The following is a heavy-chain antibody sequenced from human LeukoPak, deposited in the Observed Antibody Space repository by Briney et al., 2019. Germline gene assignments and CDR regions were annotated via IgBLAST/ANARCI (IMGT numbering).Heavy chain of an antibody. V-gene: IGHV4-39*01. CDR3: ARRRAASDEAFDI. D-gene: IGHD5-24*01. CDR2: IYYSGST. Sequence: PSETLSLTCSVSGDSISSSSYYWGWIRQPPGKGLEWIGIIYYSGSTYYNPSLKSRVTISVDTSKSQFSLKLSSVTAADTAVYFCARRRAASDEAFDIWGQGTMVTVSS. CDR1: GDSISSSSYY. J-gene: IGHJ3*02.